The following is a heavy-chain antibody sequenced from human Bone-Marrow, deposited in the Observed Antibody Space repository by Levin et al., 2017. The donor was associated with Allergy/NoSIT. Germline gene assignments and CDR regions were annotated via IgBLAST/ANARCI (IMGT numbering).Heavy chain of an antibody. CDR1: GGSISDYY. CDR3: ARWGKEEGDYYYGMDV. J-gene: IGHJ6*02. Sequence: SETLSLTCTLSGGSISDYYWNWIRQPAGKGLEWIGRIYKTGTINYKPSLESRVTMSVDTSKNQLSLKLRSVTAADTAVYYCARWGKEEGDYYYGMDVWGQGTTVIVSS. D-gene: IGHD3-16*01. CDR2: IYKTGTI. V-gene: IGHV4-4*07.